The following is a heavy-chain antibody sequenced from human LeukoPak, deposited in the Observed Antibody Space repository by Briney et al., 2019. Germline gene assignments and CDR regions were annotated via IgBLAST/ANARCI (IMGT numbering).Heavy chain of an antibody. V-gene: IGHV1-18*01. CDR3: VRARGCSNCVLTDGFDS. CDR1: GRLFTSYG. CDR2: ISNFDGDT. D-gene: IGHD6-13*01. Sequence: ASVKVSCKASGRLFTSYGIAWVRQAPGEGLERVGWISNFDGDTKVAENLQGRVTLTTDSSTSTAYMVLTNLKFDDTAVYYCVRARGCSNCVLTDGFDSWRKGTKVTVSS. J-gene: IGHJ3*01.